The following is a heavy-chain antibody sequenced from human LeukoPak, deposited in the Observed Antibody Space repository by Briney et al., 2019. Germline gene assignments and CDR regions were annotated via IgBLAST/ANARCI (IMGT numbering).Heavy chain of an antibody. D-gene: IGHD3-22*01. CDR2: IYKSGFT. CDR3: AREEYFQDSNGYSYYFHS. CDR1: GGSIGWDY. Sequence: PSETLSLTCTVSGGSIGWDYWSWIRQSAGKGLEWIGRIYKSGFTNYNPSFRSRVTMSVDTSKNQFSLNVTSVTAADTAVYYCAREEYFQDSNGYSYYFHSWGQGSLVTVSS. J-gene: IGHJ4*02. V-gene: IGHV4-4*07.